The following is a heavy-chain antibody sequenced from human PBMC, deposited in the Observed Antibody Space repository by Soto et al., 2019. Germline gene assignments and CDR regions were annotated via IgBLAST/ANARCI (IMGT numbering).Heavy chain of an antibody. V-gene: IGHV3-9*01. J-gene: IGHJ4*02. CDR3: AKSHTTSGWYVTTDY. CDR2: ISWNSGSI. CDR1: GFTFGDYA. Sequence: GGSLRLSCAASGFTFGDYAMQWVRQAPGKGLEWVSAISWNSGSIDYADSVKGRFTISRDNAKNSLYLQMNSLRAEDTALYYCAKSHTTSGWYVTTDYWGQGTRVTVSS. D-gene: IGHD6-19*01.